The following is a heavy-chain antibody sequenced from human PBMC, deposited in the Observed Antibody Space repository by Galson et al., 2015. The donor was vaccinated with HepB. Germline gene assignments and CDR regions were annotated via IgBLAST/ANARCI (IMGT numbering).Heavy chain of an antibody. J-gene: IGHJ4*02. CDR1: GGSISSSSYY. CDR3: ARWYSSVTTFNH. CDR2: IYYSGRT. Sequence: LTCTVSGGSISSSSYYWGWIRQPPGKGLEWIGSIYYSGRTYYNPSLKSRVTISVDTSKNQISLKLSSVTAADTAVYYCARWYSSVTTFNHWGQGTLVTVSS. D-gene: IGHD4-11*01. V-gene: IGHV4-39*01.